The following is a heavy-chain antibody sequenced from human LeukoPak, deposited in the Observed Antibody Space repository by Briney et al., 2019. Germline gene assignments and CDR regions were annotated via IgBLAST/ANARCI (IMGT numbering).Heavy chain of an antibody. V-gene: IGHV4-34*01. D-gene: IGHD3-22*01. Sequence: SETLSLTCAVYGGSSSGYYWSWIRQPPGKGLEWIGEINHSGSTNYNPSLKSRVTISVDTSKNQFSLKLSSVTAADAAVYYCARDITMIVVVNHQDHHTDAFDIWGQGTMVTVSS. CDR2: INHSGST. J-gene: IGHJ3*02. CDR1: GGSSSGYY. CDR3: ARDITMIVVVNHQDHHTDAFDI.